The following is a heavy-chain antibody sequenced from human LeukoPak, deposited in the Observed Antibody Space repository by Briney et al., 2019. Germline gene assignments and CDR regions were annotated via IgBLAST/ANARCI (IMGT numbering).Heavy chain of an antibody. CDR2: ISAYNGNT. J-gene: IGHJ5*02. CDR1: GYTFTSYG. V-gene: IGHV1-18*01. Sequence: ASVKVSCKASGYTFTSYGISWVRQAPGQGLEWMGWISAYNGNTNYAQKLQGRVTMTTDTSTSTAYMELRSLRSDDTAVYYCARDEDGYNRYNWFDPWGQGTLVTVSS. D-gene: IGHD5-24*01. CDR3: ARDEDGYNRYNWFDP.